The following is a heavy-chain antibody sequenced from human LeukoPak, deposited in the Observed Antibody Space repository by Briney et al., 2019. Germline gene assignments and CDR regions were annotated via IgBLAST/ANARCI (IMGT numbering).Heavy chain of an antibody. CDR2: IYYSGST. V-gene: IGHV4-61*01. CDR1: GYSISSGYY. J-gene: IGHJ6*03. D-gene: IGHD2-21*02. CDR3: ARGFGVVTAISNYYYMDV. Sequence: SESLSLTCAVSGYSISSGYYWGWIRQPPGRGLEWIGYIYYSGSTNYSPSLKSRVTISVDTSKNQFSLKLSSVTAADTAVYYCARGFGVVTAISNYYYMDVWGKGTTVTVSS.